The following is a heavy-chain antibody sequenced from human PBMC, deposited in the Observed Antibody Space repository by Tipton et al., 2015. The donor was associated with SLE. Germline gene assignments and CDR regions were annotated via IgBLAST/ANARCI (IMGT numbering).Heavy chain of an antibody. V-gene: IGHV3-9*01. J-gene: IGHJ6*02. CDR1: GFTFDDYA. Sequence: RSLRLSCAASGFTFDDYAMHWVRQAPGKGLEWVSGISWNSGSIGYADSVKGRFTISRDNAKNSLYLQMNSLRAEDTALYYCGKDMYGDPYYYYGMDVWGQGTTVTVSS. CDR3: GKDMYGDPYYYYGMDV. D-gene: IGHD4-17*01. CDR2: ISWNSGSI.